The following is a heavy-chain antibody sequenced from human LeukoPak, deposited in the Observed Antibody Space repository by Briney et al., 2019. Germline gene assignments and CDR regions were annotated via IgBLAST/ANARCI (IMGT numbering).Heavy chain of an antibody. Sequence: KSGGSLRLSCAASGFTFSSYSMNWVRQAPGKGLEWVSSISSSSYIYYADSVKGRFTISRDNAKNSLYLQMNSLRAEDTAVYYCASGPTVTTVSDYWGQGTLVTVSS. CDR2: ISSSSYI. CDR1: GFTFSSYS. V-gene: IGHV3-21*01. J-gene: IGHJ4*02. CDR3: ASGPTVTTVSDY. D-gene: IGHD4-17*01.